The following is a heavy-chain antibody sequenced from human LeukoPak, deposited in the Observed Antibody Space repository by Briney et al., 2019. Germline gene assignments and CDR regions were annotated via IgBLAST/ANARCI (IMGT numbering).Heavy chain of an antibody. V-gene: IGHV1-2*02. J-gene: IGHJ6*03. D-gene: IGHD2-15*01. CDR3: ARDRGVDYCSGGSCSHYYYYMDV. CDR2: INPNSGDT. CDR1: GYTFTGYY. Sequence: ASVKVSCTASGYTFTGYYMHWVRQAPGQGLEWMGWINPNSGDTNYAQKFQGRVTMTRDTSISTAYMELSRLRSDDTAVYYCARDRGVDYCSGGSCSHYYYYMDVWGKGTTVTISS.